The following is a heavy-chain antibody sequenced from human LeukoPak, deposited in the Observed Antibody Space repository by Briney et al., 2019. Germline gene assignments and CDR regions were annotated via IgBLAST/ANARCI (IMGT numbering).Heavy chain of an antibody. CDR3: AKFYDILTGYIAD. J-gene: IGHJ4*02. CDR2: ISGGGGTTYYA. V-gene: IGHV3-23*01. CDR1: GFTFSGYA. D-gene: IGHD3-9*01. Sequence: GRSLRLSCAASGFTFSGYAMSWVRQSPGKGLEWVSAISGGGGTTYYAYYADSVKGRFTISRDNSKNTLYLIMNSLRAEDTAVYYCAKFYDILTGYIADWGQGTLVTVSS.